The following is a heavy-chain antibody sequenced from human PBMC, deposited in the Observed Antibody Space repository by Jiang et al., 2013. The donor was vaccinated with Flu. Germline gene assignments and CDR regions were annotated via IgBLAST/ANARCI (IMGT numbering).Heavy chain of an antibody. CDR3: ARDTPIVVVIAGFDF. J-gene: IGHJ4*02. CDR1: FTSDG. V-gene: IGHV1-18*01. CDR2: ISGYNGYT. Sequence: FTSDGISWVRQAPGQGLEWMGWISGYNGYTKYAQKFQDRVTVTTDTSTNTAYMELRSLRSDDTAVYYCARDTPIVVVIAGFDFWGQGTRVSVSS. D-gene: IGHD2-21*01.